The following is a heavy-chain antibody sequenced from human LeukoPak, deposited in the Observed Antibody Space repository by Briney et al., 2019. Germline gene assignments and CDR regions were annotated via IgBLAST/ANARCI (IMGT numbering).Heavy chain of an antibody. D-gene: IGHD3-10*01. CDR1: GFTVSSNY. Sequence: GGSLRLSCAASGFTVSSNYMSWVRQAPGKGLEWVSVIYSGGSTYYADSVKGRFTISRHNSKNTLYLQMNSLRAEDTAVYYCARDSAYYYGSGTPRAYYYYYGMDVWGQGTTVTVSS. CDR2: IYSGGST. V-gene: IGHV3-53*04. CDR3: ARDSAYYYGSGTPRAYYYYYGMDV. J-gene: IGHJ6*02.